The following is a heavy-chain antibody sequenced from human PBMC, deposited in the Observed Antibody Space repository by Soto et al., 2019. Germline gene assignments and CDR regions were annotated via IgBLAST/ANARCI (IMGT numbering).Heavy chain of an antibody. CDR2: IIPIFGTA. Sequence: GSSVKVSCKASGGPFSSYAISWVRQAPGQGLEWMGGIIPIFGTANYAQKFQGRVTITADESTSTAYMELSSLRSEDTAVYYCAREIRIFRGFMSYYYGLDVPGQGSTVIVSS. CDR3: AREIRIFRGFMSYYYGLDV. V-gene: IGHV1-69*13. CDR1: GGPFSSYA. D-gene: IGHD3-3*01. J-gene: IGHJ6*02.